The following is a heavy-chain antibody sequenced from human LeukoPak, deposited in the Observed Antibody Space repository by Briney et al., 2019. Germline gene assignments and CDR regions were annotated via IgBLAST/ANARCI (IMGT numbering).Heavy chain of an antibody. CDR2: IRYDGSNK. CDR3: AQGSGYYYYYMDV. Sequence: PGGSLRLSCEASGFTFSSFGMHWVRQAPGKGLEWVAFIRYDGSNKYYADSVKGRFTISRDNSKNTLYLQMNSLRAEDTAVHYCAQGSGYYYYYMDVWGKGTTVTVSS. V-gene: IGHV3-30*02. J-gene: IGHJ6*03. D-gene: IGHD6-19*01. CDR1: GFTFSSFG.